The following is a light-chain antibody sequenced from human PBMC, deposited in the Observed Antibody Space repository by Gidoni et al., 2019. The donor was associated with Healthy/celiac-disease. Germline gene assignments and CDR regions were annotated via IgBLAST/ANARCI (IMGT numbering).Light chain of an antibody. J-gene: IGKJ4*01. Sequence: EIVFTQSPGTLSLSPGERATLSCRASQSGSSSYLAWYQQKPGQAPRLLIYGASSRATGIPDRFSGSGSGTDFTLTISRLEPEDFAVYYCQQYGSSPFTFGGGTKVEIK. CDR2: GAS. V-gene: IGKV3-20*01. CDR1: QSGSSSY. CDR3: QQYGSSPFT.